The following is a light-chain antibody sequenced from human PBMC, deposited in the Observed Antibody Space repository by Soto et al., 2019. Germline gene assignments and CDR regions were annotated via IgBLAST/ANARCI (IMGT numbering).Light chain of an antibody. CDR2: GAS. CDR1: QSVSSSY. V-gene: IGKV3-20*01. Sequence: EIVLTQSPGTLSLSPGEGATLSCRASQSVSSSYLAWYQQKPGQAPRLLIYGASSRATGIPDRFSGSGSGTYFPLTISILEPEDFAVYYCQQYGSLYTFGQGTKVEIK. CDR3: QQYGSLYT. J-gene: IGKJ2*01.